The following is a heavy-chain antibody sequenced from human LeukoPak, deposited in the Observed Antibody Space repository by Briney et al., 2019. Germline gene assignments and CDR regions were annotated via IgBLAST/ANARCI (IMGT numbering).Heavy chain of an antibody. CDR2: ISSSSSYI. J-gene: IGHJ5*02. D-gene: IGHD4-17*01. CDR3: ARGQNDYGDWFDP. V-gene: IGHV3-21*01. CDR1: GFTFSSYS. Sequence: GGSLRLSCAASGFTFSSYSMNWVRQAPGKGLEWVSSISSSSSYIYYADSVKGRFTISRDNAKNSLYLQMNSLRAEDTAVYYCARGQNDYGDWFDPWGQGTLVTVSS.